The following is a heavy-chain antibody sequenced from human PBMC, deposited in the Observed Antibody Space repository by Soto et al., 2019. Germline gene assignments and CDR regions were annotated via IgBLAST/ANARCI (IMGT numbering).Heavy chain of an antibody. J-gene: IGHJ4*02. CDR3: TRLFGDQKERNKQWPPNEDY. Sequence: GGSLRLSCAASGFTFSGSAMHWVRQASGKGLEWVGRIRSKANSYATAYAASVKGRFTISRDDSKNTAYLQMNSLKTEDTAVYYCTRLFGDQKERNKQWPPNEDYWGQGTLVTVSS. D-gene: IGHD6-19*01. V-gene: IGHV3-73*01. CDR1: GFTFSGSA. CDR2: IRSKANSYAT.